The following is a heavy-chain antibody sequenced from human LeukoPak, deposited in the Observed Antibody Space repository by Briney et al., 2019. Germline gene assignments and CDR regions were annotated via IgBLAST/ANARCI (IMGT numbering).Heavy chain of an antibody. CDR3: ATRGSSWWFDS. Sequence: PGGSLGLSCAASGFTFSTYAMSWVRQAPGKGLEWVSGISSSGSTTYYADSVKGRFTISRDNSKNTLYLQMNSLRAEDTAIYYCATRGSSWWFDSWGQGALVTVSS. D-gene: IGHD6-13*01. CDR1: GFTFSTYA. V-gene: IGHV3-23*01. J-gene: IGHJ5*01. CDR2: ISSSGSTT.